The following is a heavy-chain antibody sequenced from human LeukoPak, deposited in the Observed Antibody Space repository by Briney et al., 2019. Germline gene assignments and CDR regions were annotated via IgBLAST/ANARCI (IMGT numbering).Heavy chain of an antibody. CDR3: ARGLSGWYGYYGMDV. Sequence: GASVKVSCKASGYTFTTYGISWVRQAPGQGLEWMGWISAYNGNTKYAQKLQGRVTMTTDTSTSTAYMELRSLRSDDTAVHYCARGLSGWYGYYGMDVWGQGTTVTVSS. CDR2: ISAYNGNT. D-gene: IGHD6-19*01. J-gene: IGHJ6*02. CDR1: GYTFTTYG. V-gene: IGHV1-18*01.